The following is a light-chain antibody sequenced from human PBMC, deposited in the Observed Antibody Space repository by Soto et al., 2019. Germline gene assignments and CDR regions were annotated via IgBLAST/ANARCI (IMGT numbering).Light chain of an antibody. CDR3: QQANSFPIT. CDR2: AAS. CDR1: QSISSY. V-gene: IGKV1-39*01. Sequence: DIQMTQSPSSLSASVGYRVTITCRASQSISSYLNWYQQKPGKAPKLLIYAASSLQSEVPLRFSGSGSGTDFTLTISSLQPEDSATYYCQQANSFPITFGQGTRLEIK. J-gene: IGKJ5*01.